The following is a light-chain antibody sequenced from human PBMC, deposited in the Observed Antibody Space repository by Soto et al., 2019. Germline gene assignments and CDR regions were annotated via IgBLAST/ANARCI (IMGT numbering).Light chain of an antibody. Sequence: EIVLTQSPGTLSLSPEERATLSCRASQSVSSSYLAWYQQKPGQAPRLLIYDASKRATGIPARFSGSGSGTDFTLTISSLEPEDFAVYYCQQRSNWKGLTFGGGTKVDIK. CDR2: DAS. J-gene: IGKJ4*01. CDR3: QQRSNWKGLT. CDR1: QSVSSSY. V-gene: IGKV3D-20*02.